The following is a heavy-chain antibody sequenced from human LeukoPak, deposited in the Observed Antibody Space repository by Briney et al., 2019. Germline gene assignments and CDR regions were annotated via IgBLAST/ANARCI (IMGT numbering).Heavy chain of an antibody. J-gene: IGHJ3*02. CDR2: IDYIGTT. V-gene: IGHV4-39*01. CDR3: ARHRRYSSGWYGAFDI. CDR1: GDSMSSSSHY. D-gene: IGHD6-19*01. Sequence: SETLSLTCTVSGDSMSSSSHYWGWIRPPPGKGLEWIASIDYIGTTSYNPSLKSRVTISVDTWKKQFSLKLDSVTAADTAVYYCARHRRYSSGWYGAFDIWGQGTMVTAAS.